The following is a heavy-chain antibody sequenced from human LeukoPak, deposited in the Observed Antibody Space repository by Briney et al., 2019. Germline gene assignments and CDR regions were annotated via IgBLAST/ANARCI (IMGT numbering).Heavy chain of an antibody. D-gene: IGHD6-19*01. CDR1: GFTVSSNY. J-gene: IGHJ4*02. CDR2: IYSGGST. V-gene: IGHV3-53*01. CDR3: ARGRFSGPDDY. Sequence: PGASLRLSCAASGFTVSSNYMSWVRQAPGKGLEWVSVIYSGGSTYYADSVKGRFTISRDNSKNMVSLQMTSLGAEDTAVYYCARGRFSGPDDYWGQGTLVTVSS.